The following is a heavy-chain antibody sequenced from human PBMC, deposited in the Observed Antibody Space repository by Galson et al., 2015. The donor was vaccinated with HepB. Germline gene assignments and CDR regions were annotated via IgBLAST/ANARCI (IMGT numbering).Heavy chain of an antibody. CDR3: AREEGVAVGTDTLDF. CDR2: ISFDGKNK. Sequence: SLRLSCAVSGFTFNDYNMHWVRQAPGKGLEWVAVISFDGKNKNYGDSVKGRFSTSRDNSKNTLYLQMDSLISEDTAFYYCAREEGVAVGTDTLDFWGQGTRLTVSS. CDR1: GFTFNDYN. J-gene: IGHJ4*02. D-gene: IGHD6-13*01. V-gene: IGHV3-30*03.